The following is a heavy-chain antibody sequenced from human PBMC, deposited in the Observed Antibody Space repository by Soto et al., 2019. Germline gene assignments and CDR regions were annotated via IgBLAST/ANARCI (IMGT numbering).Heavy chain of an antibody. CDR2: IYYSGST. CDR3: ARDRCSGGSCYEGFDY. J-gene: IGHJ4*02. Sequence: QVQLQESGPGLVKPSETLSLTCTVSGGSISSYYWSWIRQPPGKGLAWIGYIYYSGSTNYNPSLKSRVTISVDTSKNPFSLKLSSVPAADTAVYYCARDRCSGGSCYEGFDYWGQGTLVTVSS. V-gene: IGHV4-59*01. D-gene: IGHD2-15*01. CDR1: GGSISSYY.